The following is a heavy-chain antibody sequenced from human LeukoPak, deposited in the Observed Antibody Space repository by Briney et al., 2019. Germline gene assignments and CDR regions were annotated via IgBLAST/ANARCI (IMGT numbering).Heavy chain of an antibody. D-gene: IGHD2-2*01. V-gene: IGHV4-34*01. Sequence: TSETLSLTCAVYGGSFSGYYWSWIRQPPGKGLEWIGEINHSGSTNYNPSLKSRVSISVDTSKNQFSLKLSSVTAADTAVHYCARFGYCSSTSCHPNFGMDVWGQGTTVTVSS. CDR1: GGSFSGYY. CDR2: INHSGST. J-gene: IGHJ6*02. CDR3: ARFGYCSSTSCHPNFGMDV.